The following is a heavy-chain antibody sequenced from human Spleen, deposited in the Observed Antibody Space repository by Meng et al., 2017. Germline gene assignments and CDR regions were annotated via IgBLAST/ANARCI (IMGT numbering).Heavy chain of an antibody. D-gene: IGHD4-17*01. CDR2: TYYSSKWYN. J-gene: IGHJ3*02. V-gene: IGHV6-1*01. CDR1: WDSVSDNIAA. CDR3: ARVGDYADAFDI. Sequence: VPLQHAGPGSGTPSQTLCPTCAISWDSVSDNIAAWNWIRQPPSRGLGWLGRTYYSSKWYNDYAVSVRSRIATNPDTSKTQFSLQLNSVTPEDTAVYYCARVGDYADAFDIWGQGTMVTVSS.